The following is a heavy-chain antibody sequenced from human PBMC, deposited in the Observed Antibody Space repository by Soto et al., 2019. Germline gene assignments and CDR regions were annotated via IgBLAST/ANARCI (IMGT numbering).Heavy chain of an antibody. CDR3: ARDPYYDFLSGDYTSMDV. J-gene: IGHJ6*02. CDR2: ISYDGSNK. CDR1: GFSCCSYA. Sequence: GGSLKLACATCGFSCCSYAMEWVCQAPGKGLEWVAVISYDGSNKYYADSVKGRFTISRDNSKNTLYLQMNSLRAEDTAVYYCARDPYYDFLSGDYTSMDVWGRGT. V-gene: IGHV3-30-3*01. D-gene: IGHD3-3*01.